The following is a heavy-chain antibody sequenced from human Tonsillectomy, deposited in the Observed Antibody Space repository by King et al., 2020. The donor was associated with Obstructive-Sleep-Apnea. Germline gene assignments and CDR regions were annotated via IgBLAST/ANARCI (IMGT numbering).Heavy chain of an antibody. Sequence: QLQESGPGLVKPSETLSLTCTVSDDSISGFFWIWIRQPPGKGLEWIGYVHYSGSTNYNPSLDNRVTISVDTSKNQFSLKLSSVTAADTAVYYCARSDMEHYFYGMDVWGQGTTVTVSS. J-gene: IGHJ6*02. CDR1: DDSISGFF. CDR2: VHYSGST. CDR3: ARSDMEHYFYGMDV. V-gene: IGHV4-59*01. D-gene: IGHD3-3*02.